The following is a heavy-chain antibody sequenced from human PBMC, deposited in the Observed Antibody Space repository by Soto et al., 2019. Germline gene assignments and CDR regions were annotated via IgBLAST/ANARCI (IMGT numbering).Heavy chain of an antibody. CDR1: GGSISSYY. Sequence: SETLSLTCTVSGGSISSYYWSWIRQPPGKGLEWIGYIYYSGSTNYNPSLKSRVTISVDTSKNQFSLKLSSVTAADTAVYYCARGGAAAGTWWFDPWGQGTLVTVSS. D-gene: IGHD6-13*01. V-gene: IGHV4-59*08. CDR2: IYYSGST. CDR3: ARGGAAAGTWWFDP. J-gene: IGHJ5*02.